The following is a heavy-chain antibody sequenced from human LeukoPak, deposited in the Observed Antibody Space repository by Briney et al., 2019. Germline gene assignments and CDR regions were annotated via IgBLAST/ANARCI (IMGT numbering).Heavy chain of an antibody. CDR3: ARGGEPLAANTLAY. V-gene: IGHV3-53*01. J-gene: IGHJ4*02. D-gene: IGHD1-14*01. Sequence: PGGSLRLSCAASGFTVITNDMPWVRQAPGKGLEWVSVLYSDGNTKYADSVQGRFTISRDNSKNTLYLEMNSLSPDDTAVYYCARGGEPLAANTLAYWGQGTLVTVSS. CDR1: GFTVITND. CDR2: LYSDGNT.